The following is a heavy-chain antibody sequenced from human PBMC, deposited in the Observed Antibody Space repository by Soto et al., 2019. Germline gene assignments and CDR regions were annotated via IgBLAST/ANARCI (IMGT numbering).Heavy chain of an antibody. CDR2: IYYSGST. CDR1: GGSISSGGYY. J-gene: IGHJ3*02. Sequence: QVQLQESGPGLVKPSQTLSLTCTVSGGSISSGGYYWSWIRQHPGKGLEWIGYIYYSGSTYYNPSLTSRVTISVDTSKNQFSLKLSSVTAADTAVYYCATSGYALGDDAFDIWGQGTMVTVSS. D-gene: IGHD5-12*01. CDR3: ATSGYALGDDAFDI. V-gene: IGHV4-31*03.